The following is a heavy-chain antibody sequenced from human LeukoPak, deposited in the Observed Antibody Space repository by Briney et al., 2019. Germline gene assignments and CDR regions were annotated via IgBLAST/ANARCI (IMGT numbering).Heavy chain of an antibody. CDR3: ARTTGFAVAGGYYFDY. D-gene: IGHD6-19*01. CDR2: VYASGGT. V-gene: IGHV4-4*07. CDR1: GDSMSSYY. Sequence: SETLSLTCSVSGDSMSSYYWGWIRQSARKGLEWIGRVYASGGTRYNPSLKSRVTMSVDTSKNQFSLKLTSVTAADTAVYYCARTTGFAVAGGYYFDYWGQGILVTVSS. J-gene: IGHJ4*02.